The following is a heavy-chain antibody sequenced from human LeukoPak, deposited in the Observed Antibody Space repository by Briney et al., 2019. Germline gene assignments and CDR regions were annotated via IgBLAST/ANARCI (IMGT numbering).Heavy chain of an antibody. CDR3: VSGLVSKPDFDY. CDR1: GGSISSSSYY. V-gene: IGHV4-39*01. Sequence: PSETLSLTCTVPGGSISSSSYYWGWIRQPPGKGLVWIGSIYYGVTTYYNPSLKSRVTISVDTSKNQLSLELRSVTAADTAVYYCVSGLVSKPDFDYWGQGTLVTVSS. CDR2: IYYGVTT. D-gene: IGHD3/OR15-3a*01. J-gene: IGHJ4*02.